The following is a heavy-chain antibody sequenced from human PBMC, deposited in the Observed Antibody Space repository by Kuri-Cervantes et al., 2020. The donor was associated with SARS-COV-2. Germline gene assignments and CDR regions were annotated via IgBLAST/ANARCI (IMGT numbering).Heavy chain of an antibody. CDR2: IYSGGST. V-gene: IGHV3-53*01. J-gene: IGHJ4*02. CDR1: GFTVSIND. D-gene: IGHD3-22*01. Sequence: GGSLRLSCAASGFTVSINDMSWVRQAPGKGLEWVSVIYSGGSTSYADSVKGRFTISRDNSRNTLYLQINSLRAEDTAVYYCARGHDRRVYFSTPAPYYFDFWGQGILVTVSS. CDR3: ARGHDRRVYFSTPAPYYFDF.